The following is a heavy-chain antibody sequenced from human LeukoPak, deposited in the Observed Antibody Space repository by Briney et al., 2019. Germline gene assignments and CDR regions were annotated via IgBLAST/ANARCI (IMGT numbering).Heavy chain of an antibody. CDR1: GYTFTSYG. Sequence: ASVKVSCKASGYTFTSYGISWVRQAPGQGLQWMGWISAYNGNTNYAPRLQGRVTLTTDTSTSTAYMALRNLRSDDTAVYYCARDGGRGRRQLGYWGQGTLVTVSS. CDR3: ARDGGRGRRQLGY. J-gene: IGHJ4*02. CDR2: ISAYNGNT. V-gene: IGHV1-18*01. D-gene: IGHD3-10*01.